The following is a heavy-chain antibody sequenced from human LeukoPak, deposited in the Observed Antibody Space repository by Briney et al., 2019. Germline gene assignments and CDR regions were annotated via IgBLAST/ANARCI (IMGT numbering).Heavy chain of an antibody. CDR2: IYYSGST. CDR1: GGSISSGDYY. V-gene: IGHV4-61*08. J-gene: IGHJ4*02. D-gene: IGHD5-24*01. CDR3: ARLDMAIKVVY. Sequence: SETLSLTCTVSGGSISSGDYYWSWIRQPPGKGLEWIGYIYYSGSTNYNPSLKSRVTISVDTSKNQFSLKLTSVTAADTAVYYCARLDMAIKVVYWGQGTLVTVSS.